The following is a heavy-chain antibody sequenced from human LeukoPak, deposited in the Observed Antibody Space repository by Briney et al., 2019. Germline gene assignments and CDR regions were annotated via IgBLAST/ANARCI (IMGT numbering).Heavy chain of an antibody. Sequence: SETLSLTCTVSGGSISSGDYYWSWIRQPPGKGLEWIGYIYYSGSTYYNPSLKSRVTISVDTSKNQFSLKLSSVTAADTAVYHCARDKSGGFDYWGQGTLVTVSS. CDR3: ARDKSGGFDY. CDR2: IYYSGST. CDR1: GGSISSGDYY. V-gene: IGHV4-30-4*01. D-gene: IGHD2-15*01. J-gene: IGHJ4*02.